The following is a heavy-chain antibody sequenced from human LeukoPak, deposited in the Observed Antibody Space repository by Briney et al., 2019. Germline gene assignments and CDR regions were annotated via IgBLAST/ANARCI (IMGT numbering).Heavy chain of an antibody. Sequence: SETLSLTCTDSGGSISSGGYYWSWIRQHPGKGLEWIGYIFYSGSTYYNPSLKSRVTISVDTSKNQFSLKLSSVTAADTAVYYCARAGGSYYIDYFDYWGQGTLVTVSS. CDR1: GGSISSGGYY. CDR3: ARAGGSYYIDYFDY. CDR2: IFYSGST. J-gene: IGHJ4*02. D-gene: IGHD1-26*01. V-gene: IGHV4-31*03.